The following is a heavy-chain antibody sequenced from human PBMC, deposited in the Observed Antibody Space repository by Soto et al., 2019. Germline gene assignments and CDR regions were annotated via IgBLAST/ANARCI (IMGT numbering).Heavy chain of an antibody. CDR1: GFTFSNYA. V-gene: IGHV3-23*01. CDR3: AKLPLGYCNGGTCYRYFEY. CDR2: ITGNGGST. D-gene: IGHD2-15*01. Sequence: EVQLLASGGGLAQPGGSLRLSCAASGFTFSNYAMTWVRQAPGKGLEWVSIITGNGGSTYYADSVKGRFTISRDNSQNTLYLQMNSLRVEDTAVYYCAKLPLGYCNGGTCYRYFEYWGQGTLVTVSS. J-gene: IGHJ4*02.